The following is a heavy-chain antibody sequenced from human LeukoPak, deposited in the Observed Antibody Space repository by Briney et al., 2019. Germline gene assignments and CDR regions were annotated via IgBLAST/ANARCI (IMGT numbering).Heavy chain of an antibody. V-gene: IGHV3-33*03. Sequence: PGGSLRLSCAASGFTFSVYGMHWVRQAPGKGLEWVAVIWYDGSIEYYVDSVKGRFTISRDNAKNSLYLQMNSLRAEDTAVYYCARGPTRANSSDFWGQGTLVTVSS. D-gene: IGHD2/OR15-2a*01. CDR2: IWYDGSIE. CDR3: ARGPTRANSSDF. CDR1: GFTFSVYG. J-gene: IGHJ4*02.